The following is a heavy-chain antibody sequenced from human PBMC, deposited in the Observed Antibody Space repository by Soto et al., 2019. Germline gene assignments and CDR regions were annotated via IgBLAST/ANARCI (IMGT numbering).Heavy chain of an antibody. D-gene: IGHD6-19*01. CDR3: AGGSGWISDS. V-gene: IGHV3-7*05. CDR1: GFTFSPYW. CDR2: IKDDGGDE. J-gene: IGHJ4*02. Sequence: EVQLVESGGGLVQPGGSLRLSCAASGFTFSPYWMSWVRQAPGKGLEWVAIIKDDGGDEHYLEAVRGRFTISRDNAKKVLYLAMNSLRVEDTAMYYCAGGSGWISDSWGQGTLVTVSS.